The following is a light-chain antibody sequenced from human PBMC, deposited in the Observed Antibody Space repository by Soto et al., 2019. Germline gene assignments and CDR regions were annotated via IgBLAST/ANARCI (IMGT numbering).Light chain of an antibody. J-gene: IGLJ1*01. CDR3: SSYAGSSNV. CDR2: EVN. V-gene: IGLV2-8*01. CDR1: SSDVGGYNY. Sequence: QSVLTQPPSASGSPGQSVAISCTGTSSDVGGYNYVSWYQQHPGKAPKRMIYEVNKRPSGVPDRFSGSKSGNTASLTVSGLQAEDEADYYCSSYAGSSNVFGTGTSSPS.